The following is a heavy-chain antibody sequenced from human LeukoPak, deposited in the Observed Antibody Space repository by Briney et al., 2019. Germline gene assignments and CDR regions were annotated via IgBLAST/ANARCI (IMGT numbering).Heavy chain of an antibody. CDR1: GGSISSYY. V-gene: IGHV4-4*07. CDR2: IYTSGST. D-gene: IGHD1-14*01. CDR3: ARGFVEPEAGGFNYFDY. Sequence: SETLSLTCTVSGGSISSYYLSWIRQPAGKGLEWIGRIYTSGSTNYNPSLKSRVAMSVDTSKNQFSLKLSSVTAADTAVYYCARGFVEPEAGGFNYFDYWGQGTLVTVSS. J-gene: IGHJ4*02.